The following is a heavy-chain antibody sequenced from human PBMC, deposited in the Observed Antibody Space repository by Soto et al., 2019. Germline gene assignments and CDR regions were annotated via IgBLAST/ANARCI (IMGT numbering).Heavy chain of an antibody. J-gene: IGHJ6*02. V-gene: IGHV5-51*01. Sequence: PGESLKSSCKGSGYSFTSYWSGWVSQMPGKGLEWMGIIYPGDSDTRYSPSFQGQVTISADKSISTAYLQWSSLKASDTAMYYCARLPATTNYYYYGMDVWGQGTTVTVSS. D-gene: IGHD2-15*01. CDR2: IYPGDSDT. CDR1: GYSFTSYW. CDR3: ARLPATTNYYYYGMDV.